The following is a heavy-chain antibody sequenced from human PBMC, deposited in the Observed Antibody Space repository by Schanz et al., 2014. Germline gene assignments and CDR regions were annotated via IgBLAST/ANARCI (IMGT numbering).Heavy chain of an antibody. Sequence: QVQLQESGPGLVKPSQTLSLTCTVSGGSIRSGTYYWSWIRQPAGKALEWVGRVFPNGITNYNPSPKSRVPISLAPSKNHFSRPLRSLTAADTAVYYCARDTTWRLDLWGRGTLVTVSS. V-gene: IGHV4-61*02. CDR3: ARDTTWRLDL. J-gene: IGHJ2*01. CDR2: VFPNGIT. CDR1: GGSIRSGTYY. D-gene: IGHD1-1*01.